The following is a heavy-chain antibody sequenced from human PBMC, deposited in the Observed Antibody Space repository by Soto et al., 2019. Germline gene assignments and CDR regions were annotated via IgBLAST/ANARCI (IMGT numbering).Heavy chain of an antibody. D-gene: IGHD3-10*01. Sequence: PGGSLRLSCAASGFTFSSYGMHWVRQAPGKGLEWVAVISYDGSNKYYADSVKGRFTISRDNSKNTLYLQMNSLRAEDTAVYYCAKTYGSGNSRPRVIDYWGQGTLVTVSS. CDR2: ISYDGSNK. J-gene: IGHJ4*02. V-gene: IGHV3-30*18. CDR1: GFTFSSYG. CDR3: AKTYGSGNSRPRVIDY.